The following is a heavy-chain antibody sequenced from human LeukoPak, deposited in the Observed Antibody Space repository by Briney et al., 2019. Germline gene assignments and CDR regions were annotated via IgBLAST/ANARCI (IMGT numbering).Heavy chain of an antibody. J-gene: IGHJ4*02. CDR3: SGGKKGPLDY. CDR1: GGSISSHY. V-gene: IGHV4-59*11. CDR2: IYYSGST. Sequence: PSETLSLTCTVSGGSISSHYWSWIRQSPAKGPEWIAYIYYSGSTNYNPSLKRRVTISVDTSKNQFSLKLSSVTAADTAVYYCSGGKKGPLDYWGQGTLVTVSS. D-gene: IGHD2-15*01.